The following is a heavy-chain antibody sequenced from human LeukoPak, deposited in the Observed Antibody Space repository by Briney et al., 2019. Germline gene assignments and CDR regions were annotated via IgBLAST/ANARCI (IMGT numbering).Heavy chain of an antibody. D-gene: IGHD3-22*01. J-gene: IGHJ4*02. CDR3: AQWLLLMGFDY. Sequence: GGSLRLSCAASGFTFSSSAMSWVRQVPGKGLEWVSGISASGGSTSYADSVRGRFTISRDNSKNTLYLQMNSLRAEDTAVYYCAQWLLLMGFDYWGQGTLVTVSS. V-gene: IGHV3-23*01. CDR2: ISASGGST. CDR1: GFTFSSSA.